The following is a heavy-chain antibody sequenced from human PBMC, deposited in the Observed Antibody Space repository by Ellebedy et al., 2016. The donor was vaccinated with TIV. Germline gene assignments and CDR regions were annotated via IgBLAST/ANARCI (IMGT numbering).Heavy chain of an antibody. J-gene: IGHJ6*02. Sequence: SVKVSXXASGGTFSSYAISWVRQAPGQGLEWMGGIIPIFGTANYAQKFQGRVTITADKSTSTAYMELNSLRSEDTAVYYCARNSAANKYYYYYGMDVWGQGTTVTVSS. D-gene: IGHD2-2*01. CDR1: GGTFSSYA. V-gene: IGHV1-69*06. CDR3: ARNSAANKYYYYYGMDV. CDR2: IIPIFGTA.